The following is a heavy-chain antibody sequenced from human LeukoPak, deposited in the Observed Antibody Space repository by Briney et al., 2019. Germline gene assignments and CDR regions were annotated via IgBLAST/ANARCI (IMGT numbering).Heavy chain of an antibody. V-gene: IGHV1-2*06. CDR2: INPDSGGT. CDR3: ARGPSGSDY. D-gene: IGHD3-10*01. J-gene: IGHJ4*02. Sequence: ASVKVSCKVSVYTFTGYYLHWLRQAPGQGLEWMGRINPDSGGTNYAQKFQGRVTMTRDTSINTAYMDLSSLRSDDTAVYYCARGPSGSDYWGQGTLVTVSS. CDR1: VYTFTGYY.